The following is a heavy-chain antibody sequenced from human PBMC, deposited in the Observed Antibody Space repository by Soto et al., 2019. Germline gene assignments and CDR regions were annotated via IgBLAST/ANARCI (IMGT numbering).Heavy chain of an antibody. Sequence: EVQLVESGGGLVQPGGSLRLSCAASGFTVSSNYISWVRQAPGKGLEWVSVIYSGGSTYYADSVKGRFTISKHNSMNTVYLQMNRLRAEDTAVYYCARGGRRFCANGACHFFDFWGQGTLVTVSS. J-gene: IGHJ4*02. CDR2: IYSGGST. CDR1: GFTVSSNY. V-gene: IGHV3-53*04. CDR3: ARGGRRFCANGACHFFDF. D-gene: IGHD2-8*01.